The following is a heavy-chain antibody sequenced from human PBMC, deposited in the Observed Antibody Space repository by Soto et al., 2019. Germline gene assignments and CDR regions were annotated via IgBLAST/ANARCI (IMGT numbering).Heavy chain of an antibody. J-gene: IGHJ4*02. Sequence: QVQLVQSGAEVKKPGSSVKVSSKASGGTFSSYTISWVRQAPGQGLEWMGRIIPILGIANYAQKFQGRVTITADKSTSTAYMELSSLRSEDTAVYYCASRRRDGYNSAYWGQGTLVTVSS. CDR3: ASRRRDGYNSAY. V-gene: IGHV1-69*02. CDR1: GGTFSSYT. CDR2: IIPILGIA. D-gene: IGHD5-12*01.